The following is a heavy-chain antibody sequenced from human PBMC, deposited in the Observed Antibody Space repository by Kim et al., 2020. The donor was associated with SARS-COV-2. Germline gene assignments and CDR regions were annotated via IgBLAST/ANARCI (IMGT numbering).Heavy chain of an antibody. D-gene: IGHD4-17*01. CDR1: GFTFDDYA. Sequence: GGSLRLSCAASGFTFDDYAMHWVRQAPGKGLEWVSGISWNSGSIGYADSVKGRFTISRDNAKNSLYLQMNSLRAEDTALYYCAKDLDGDSDAFDIWGQGTMVTVSS. V-gene: IGHV3-9*01. CDR3: AKDLDGDSDAFDI. CDR2: ISWNSGSI. J-gene: IGHJ3*02.